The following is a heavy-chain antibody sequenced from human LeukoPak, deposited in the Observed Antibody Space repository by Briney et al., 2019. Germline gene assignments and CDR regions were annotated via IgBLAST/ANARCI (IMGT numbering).Heavy chain of an antibody. D-gene: IGHD3-10*01. CDR2: ISYDGSNK. CDR1: GFTFSSYA. J-gene: IGHJ4*02. Sequence: GGSLRLSCAASGFTFSSYAMSWVRQAPGKGLEWVAVISYDGSNKYYADSVKGRFTISRDNSKNTLYLQMNSLRAEDTAVYYCAKDRGVYYFDYWGQGTLVTVSS. V-gene: IGHV3-30*18. CDR3: AKDRGVYYFDY.